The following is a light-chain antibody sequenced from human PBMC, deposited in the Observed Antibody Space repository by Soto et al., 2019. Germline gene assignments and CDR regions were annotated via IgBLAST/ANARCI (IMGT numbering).Light chain of an antibody. CDR2: GAS. CDR1: QSVSNN. Sequence: EIVMTQSPATLSVSPGERATLSCRPSQSVSNNLAWYQKKPGQAPRLLIYGASPRATGIPARFSGSGSGTEFTLTISSLQSEDFAVYYCQQYNNWWTFGQGTRVEIK. CDR3: QQYNNWWT. J-gene: IGKJ1*01. V-gene: IGKV3-15*01.